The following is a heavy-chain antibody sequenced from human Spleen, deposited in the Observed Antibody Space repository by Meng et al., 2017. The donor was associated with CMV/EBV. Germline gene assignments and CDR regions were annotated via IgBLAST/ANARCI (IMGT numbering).Heavy chain of an antibody. CDR2: INSDGSRT. Sequence: GESLKISCAASGFTFSTYWMHWVRQDPGKGLVWVSRINSDGSRTKYADSVKGRFTISRDNAKNTLYLQMNSLRVEDTAVYYCVRVGTHALDIWGQGTMVTVSS. CDR1: GFTFSTYW. V-gene: IGHV3-74*01. J-gene: IGHJ3*02. D-gene: IGHD1-26*01. CDR3: VRVGTHALDI.